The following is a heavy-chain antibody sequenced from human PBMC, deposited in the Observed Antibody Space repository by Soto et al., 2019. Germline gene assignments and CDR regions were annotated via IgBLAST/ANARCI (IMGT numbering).Heavy chain of an antibody. Sequence: QVPLQPSGPGLVKPSQTLSLTCAISGDSVSSNSAAWNWIRQSPSRGLEWLGRTFYRSKWYNDYAESVKSRITLNPDTSKNQFSLQLNSVTPEDTAVYYCARESTMVRGVINPLDYWGQGTLVTVSS. CDR2: TFYRSKWYN. J-gene: IGHJ4*02. CDR1: GDSVSSNSAA. CDR3: ARESTMVRGVINPLDY. D-gene: IGHD3-10*01. V-gene: IGHV6-1*01.